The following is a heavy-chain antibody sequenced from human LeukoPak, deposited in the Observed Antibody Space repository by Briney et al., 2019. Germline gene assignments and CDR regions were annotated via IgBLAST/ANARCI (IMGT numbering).Heavy chain of an antibody. CDR1: GFIFSTYG. D-gene: IGHD2-15*01. Sequence: QPGRSLRLSCVASGFIFSTYGMHWVRQAPGKGLEWVAVISYDAYNKYYADSVKGRFTISRDNSKNTLYLQMNSLRGEDTAVYYCARGRYCSGGRCYSDFDYWGQGTLVTVFS. J-gene: IGHJ4*02. CDR2: ISYDAYNK. CDR3: ARGRYCSGGRCYSDFDY. V-gene: IGHV3-30*03.